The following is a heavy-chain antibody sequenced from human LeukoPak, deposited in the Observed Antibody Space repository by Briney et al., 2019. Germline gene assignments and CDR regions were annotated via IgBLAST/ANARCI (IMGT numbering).Heavy chain of an antibody. CDR3: AREGGPYRPLDY. J-gene: IGHJ4*02. V-gene: IGHV4-4*02. CDR2: GNLQGST. Sequence: SQTLSLTRDVSVDSISNTNWWTWIRQPPGNWLEGFGEGNLQGSTNYNPSLKRRVAISVDKSENHISLKLTSVTAADTAVYYCAREGGPYRPLDYSGQGTLVTVAS. CDR1: VDSISNTNW.